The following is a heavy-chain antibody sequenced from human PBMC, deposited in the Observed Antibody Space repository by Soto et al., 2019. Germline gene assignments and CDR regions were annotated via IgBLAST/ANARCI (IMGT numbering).Heavy chain of an antibody. V-gene: IGHV1-2*04. J-gene: IGHJ4*02. CDR1: GYTFTGYY. Sequence: ASVKVSCKASGYTFTGYYMHWVRQAPGQGLEWMGWINPNSGGTNYAQKFQGWVTMTRDTSISTAYMELSRLRSDDTAVYYCARESGDGYNSGTYCFDYWGQGTLVTVSS. CDR2: INPNSGGT. CDR3: ARESGDGYNSGTYCFDY. D-gene: IGHD5-12*01.